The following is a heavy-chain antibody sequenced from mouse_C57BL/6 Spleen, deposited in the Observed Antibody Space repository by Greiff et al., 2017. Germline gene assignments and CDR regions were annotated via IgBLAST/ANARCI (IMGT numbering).Heavy chain of an antibody. Sequence: LVESGPELVKPGASVKISCKASGYAFSSSWMNWVKQRPGKGLEWIGRIYPGDGDTNYNGKFKGKATLTADKSSSTAYMQLSSLTSEDSAVYFCARKIFTTDAMDYWGQGTSVTVSS. V-gene: IGHV1-82*01. CDR1: GYAFSSSW. D-gene: IGHD1-1*01. CDR2: IYPGDGDT. J-gene: IGHJ4*01. CDR3: ARKIFTTDAMDY.